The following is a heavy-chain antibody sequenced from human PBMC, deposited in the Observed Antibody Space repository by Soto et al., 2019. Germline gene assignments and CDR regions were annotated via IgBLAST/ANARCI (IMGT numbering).Heavy chain of an antibody. CDR1: GGTFSSYV. J-gene: IGHJ6*02. CDR3: ATMGQETTFYGSGSGFDMDV. D-gene: IGHD3-10*01. V-gene: IGHV1-69*13. CDR2: IIPLFGTA. Sequence: GASVKVSCKASGGTFSSYVISWVRQAPGQGLEWMGGIIPLFGTARYAQKFQGRVTITVDESTRTGYMELSSLRSEDTAVYYCATMGQETTFYGSGSGFDMDVWGQGTPVTVSS.